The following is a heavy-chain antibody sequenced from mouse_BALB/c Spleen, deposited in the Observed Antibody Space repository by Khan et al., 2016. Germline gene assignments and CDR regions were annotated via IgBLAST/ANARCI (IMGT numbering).Heavy chain of an antibody. CDR1: GYTFTSYY. CDR3: ARGDDFDY. V-gene: IGHV1S56*01. CDR2: IYPGNVNT. Sequence: QVQLKESGPELVKPGASVRISCKASGYTFTSYYIHWVKQRPGQGLEWIGWIYPGNVNTKYNEKFKGKATLTADKSSSTAYMQLSSLTSEDSAVYFCARGDDFDYGGQGTTLTVSS. J-gene: IGHJ2*01.